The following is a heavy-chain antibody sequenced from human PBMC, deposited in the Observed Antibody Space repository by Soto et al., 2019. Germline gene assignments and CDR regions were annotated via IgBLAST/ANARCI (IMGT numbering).Heavy chain of an antibody. Sequence: PSETLSLTCAVYGGSFSGYYWSWIRQPPGKGLEWIGEINHSGSTNYNPSLKSRVTISLDTSKNLFSLKLSFVTAAVTAVYYCARGGADLDYWGQGTLVTVSS. V-gene: IGHV4-34*01. CDR3: ARGGADLDY. CDR2: INHSGST. J-gene: IGHJ4*02. CDR1: GGSFSGYY. D-gene: IGHD1-26*01.